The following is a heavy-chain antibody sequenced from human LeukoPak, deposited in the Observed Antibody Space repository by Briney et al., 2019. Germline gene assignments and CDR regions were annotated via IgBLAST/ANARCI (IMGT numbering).Heavy chain of an antibody. J-gene: IGHJ4*02. Sequence: GGSLRLSCAASGFTFSSYSMNWVRQAPGKGLEWVSSISSSGSHIYYADSVKGRITISRDNAKNSVYLQMNSLKAEDTAVYYCTTLERWELLLFDFWGQGTLVTVSS. CDR1: GFTFSSYS. CDR3: TTLERWELLLFDF. D-gene: IGHD1-26*01. V-gene: IGHV3-21*04. CDR2: ISSSGSHI.